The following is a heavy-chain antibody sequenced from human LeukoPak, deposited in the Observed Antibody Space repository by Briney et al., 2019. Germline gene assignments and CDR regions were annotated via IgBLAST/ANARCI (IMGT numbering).Heavy chain of an antibody. J-gene: IGHJ3*02. D-gene: IGHD6-19*01. CDR3: ASGWSDAFDI. CDR2: IYYSGST. CDR1: GGSFSSYY. Sequence: SETLSLTCAVYGGSFSSYYWGWIRQPPGKGLEWIGSIYYSGSTYYNPSLKSRVTISVDTSKNQFSLKLSSVTAADTAVYYCASGWSDAFDIWGQGTMVTVSS. V-gene: IGHV4-39*01.